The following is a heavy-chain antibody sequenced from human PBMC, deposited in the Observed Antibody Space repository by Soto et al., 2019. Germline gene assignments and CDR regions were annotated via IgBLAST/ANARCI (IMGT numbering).Heavy chain of an antibody. J-gene: IGHJ5*02. CDR2: IIPILGIA. D-gene: IGHD4-17*01. CDR3: ARNAVYGDYRITNWFDP. Sequence: QVQLVQSGAEVKKPGSSVKVSCKASGGTFSSYTISWVRQAPGQGLEWMGRIIPILGIANYAQKFQGRVTITADKSTSTAYMELSSLRSEDTAVYYCARNAVYGDYRITNWFDPWGQGTLVTVSS. V-gene: IGHV1-69*02. CDR1: GGTFSSYT.